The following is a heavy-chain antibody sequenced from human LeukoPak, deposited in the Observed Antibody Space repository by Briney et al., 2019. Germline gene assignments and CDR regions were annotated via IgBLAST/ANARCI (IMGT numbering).Heavy chain of an antibody. CDR2: INGRGITI. CDR3: ARDQPSVGWGFDS. Sequence: GGSLRLSCAASGFTFSAYSMNWVRHTPGRGLEWVANINGRGITIHYADSFRGRFTISRDNTKNSLNPQMNNLRAEDTGLYYCARDQPSVGWGFDSWGRGTLVIVSS. D-gene: IGHD2-15*01. CDR1: GFTFSAYS. V-gene: IGHV3-48*04. J-gene: IGHJ4*02.